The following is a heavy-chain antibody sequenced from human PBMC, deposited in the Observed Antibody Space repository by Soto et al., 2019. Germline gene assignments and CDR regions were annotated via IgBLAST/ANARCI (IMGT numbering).Heavy chain of an antibody. CDR3: ARERPDGARLDP. D-gene: IGHD6-6*01. Sequence: SETLSLTCAVSGGSISRSNWWSWVRQPPGKGLEWIGEIYHSGSTYYNPSLKSRVTISVDTSKNQFSLKLSSVTAADTAVYYCARERPDGARLDPWGQGTLVTVSS. V-gene: IGHV4-4*02. CDR1: GGSISRSNW. J-gene: IGHJ5*02. CDR2: IYHSGST.